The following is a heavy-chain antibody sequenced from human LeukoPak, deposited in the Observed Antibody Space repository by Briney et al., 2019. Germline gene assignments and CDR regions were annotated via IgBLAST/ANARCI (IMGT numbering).Heavy chain of an antibody. D-gene: IGHD3-10*01. Sequence: ASVKVSCKASGYTFTNYAIHWVRQAPGQRLEWMGWINAGNGNTEYSQNLQDRVTITRDISATTAYMELSSLRSEDTAVYYCARGSYFYGSGSFMGSDYWGQGTLVSVSS. CDR2: INAGNGNT. CDR1: GYTFTNYA. J-gene: IGHJ4*02. V-gene: IGHV1-3*01. CDR3: ARGSYFYGSGSFMGSDY.